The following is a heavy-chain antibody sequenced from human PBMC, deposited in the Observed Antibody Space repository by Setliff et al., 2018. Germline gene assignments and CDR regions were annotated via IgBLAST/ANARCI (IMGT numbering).Heavy chain of an antibody. D-gene: IGHD3-22*01. V-gene: IGHV3-33*06. Sequence: QTGGSLRLSCTASGFTFSSYGMHWVRQAPGKGLEWVAVIWYDGSNKYYADSVKGRFTISRDNSKNTLYLQMNSLRAEDTAVYYCAKDRPAYDSSGNFDYWGQGTLVTVSS. J-gene: IGHJ4*02. CDR3: AKDRPAYDSSGNFDY. CDR1: GFTFSSYG. CDR2: IWYDGSNK.